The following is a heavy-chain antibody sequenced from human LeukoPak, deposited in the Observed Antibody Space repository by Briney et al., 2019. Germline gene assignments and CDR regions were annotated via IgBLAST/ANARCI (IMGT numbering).Heavy chain of an antibody. CDR3: ARRDYYDSSGYSPLFDY. J-gene: IGHJ4*02. CDR1: GFTFSAYA. Sequence: GGSLRLSCAASGFTFSAYAMSWVRQAPGKGREWVSGMSGNGGTTYYADSVKGRFTISRENSKKTLYLQMNNLRTEDTAVYYCARRDYYDSSGYSPLFDYWGQGTLVTVSS. CDR2: MSGNGGTT. V-gene: IGHV3-23*01. D-gene: IGHD3-22*01.